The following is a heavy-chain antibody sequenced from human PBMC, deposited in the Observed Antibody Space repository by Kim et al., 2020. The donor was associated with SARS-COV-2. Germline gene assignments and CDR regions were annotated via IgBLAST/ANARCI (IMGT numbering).Heavy chain of an antibody. V-gene: IGHV4-39*01. CDR1: GGSISSSSYY. J-gene: IGHJ3*02. Sequence: SETLSLTCTVSGGSISSSSYYWGWIRQPPGKGLEWIGSIYYSGSTYYNPSLKSRVTISVDTSKNQFPLKLSSVTAADTAVYYCASQKLRGDAFDIWGQGTMVTVSS. D-gene: IGHD3-3*01. CDR3: ASQKLRGDAFDI. CDR2: IYYSGST.